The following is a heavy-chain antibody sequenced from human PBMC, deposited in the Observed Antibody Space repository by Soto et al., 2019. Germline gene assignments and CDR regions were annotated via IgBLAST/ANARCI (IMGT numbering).Heavy chain of an antibody. V-gene: IGHV4-30-4*02. CDR1: GGSISSGDYY. CDR3: ARDHSSGWVNWFDP. D-gene: IGHD3-22*01. Sequence: SETLSLTCTVSGGSISSGDYYWSWIRQPPGKGLEWIGYIYYSGSTYYNPSLKSRVTISVDTSKNQFSLKLSSVTTADTAVYYCARDHSSGWVNWFDPWGRGTLVTVSS. CDR2: IYYSGST. J-gene: IGHJ5*02.